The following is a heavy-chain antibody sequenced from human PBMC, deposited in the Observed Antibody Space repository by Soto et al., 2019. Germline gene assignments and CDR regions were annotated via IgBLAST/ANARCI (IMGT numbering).Heavy chain of an antibody. CDR2: ISGSSSTI. CDR3: ARDRGPVLRCLEWFPMDV. Sequence: GGSLRLSCAASGFAFSSYSMNWVRQAPGKGLEWVSYISGSSSTIFYADSVKGRFTISRDNAKNSLFLQMNSLRDEDTAVYYCARDRGPVLRCLEWFPMDVWGQGTTVTVSS. J-gene: IGHJ6*02. D-gene: IGHD3-3*01. V-gene: IGHV3-48*02. CDR1: GFAFSSYS.